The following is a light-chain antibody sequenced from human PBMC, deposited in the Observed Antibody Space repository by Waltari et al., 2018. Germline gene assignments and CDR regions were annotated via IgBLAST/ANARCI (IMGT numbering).Light chain of an antibody. CDR1: PSLIHTDGNTY. CDR3: MQGTHWPPIT. V-gene: IGKV2-30*02. J-gene: IGKJ5*01. CDR2: KVS. Sequence: EAVSTPSPLSLPVALGQPSSVSCPSSPSLIHTDGNTYLNWFQQRPGQSPRRLIYKVSNRDSGVPDRFSGSGSGTEFTLKITRVEAEDVGVYYCMQGTHWPPITFGQGTRLEIK.